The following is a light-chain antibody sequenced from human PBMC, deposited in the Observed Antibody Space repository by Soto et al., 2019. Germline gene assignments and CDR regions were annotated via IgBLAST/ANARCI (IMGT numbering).Light chain of an antibody. V-gene: IGLV2-18*02. Sequence: QSALTQPPSVSGSPGQSVTIPCTGTSSDLGSYNRVSWYQQPPGTAPKLMIYEVSNRPSGVPDRFSGSKSGTTASLTISGLQAEDEADYYCSSYTSNSTYVFGIGTKVTVL. J-gene: IGLJ1*01. CDR2: EVS. CDR1: SSDLGSYNR. CDR3: SSYTSNSTYV.